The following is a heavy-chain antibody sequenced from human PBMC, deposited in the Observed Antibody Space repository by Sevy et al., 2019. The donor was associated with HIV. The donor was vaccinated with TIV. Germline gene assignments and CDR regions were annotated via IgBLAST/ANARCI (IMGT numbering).Heavy chain of an antibody. CDR2: ISGSGGST. V-gene: IGHV3-23*01. J-gene: IGHJ4*02. Sequence: GGSLRLSCAASGFTFSSYAMSWVRQAPGKGLEWVSAISGSGGSTYYAYSVKGRFTISRDNSKNTLYLQMNSLRAEDTAVYYCAKDPTPFAWEPKLIDYWGQGTLVTVSS. CDR1: GFTFSSYA. D-gene: IGHD1-1*01. CDR3: AKDPTPFAWEPKLIDY.